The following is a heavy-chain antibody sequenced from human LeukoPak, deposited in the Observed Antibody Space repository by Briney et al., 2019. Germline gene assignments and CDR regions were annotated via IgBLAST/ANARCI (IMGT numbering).Heavy chain of an antibody. CDR1: GGSISGFY. J-gene: IGHJ6*02. Sequence: SETLSLTCAVSGGSISGFYWTWIRQPPREGLEFIGQIHYSGSTDYNPSLKSRITMSVDTSKNQFFLSLNSLTAADKAVYYCSKFGLYYNMEVWGQGTTVTVSS. D-gene: IGHD3-16*01. V-gene: IGHV4-59*03. CDR3: SKFGLYYNMEV. CDR2: IHYSGST.